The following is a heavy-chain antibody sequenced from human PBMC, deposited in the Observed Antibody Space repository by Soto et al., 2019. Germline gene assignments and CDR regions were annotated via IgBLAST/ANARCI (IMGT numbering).Heavy chain of an antibody. J-gene: IGHJ5*02. V-gene: IGHV2-5*02. D-gene: IGHD2-15*01. CDR3: ALRRGYCSGGSCYSIWFDP. CDR2: IYWDDDK. Sequence: QITLKESGPTLVKPTQTLTLTCTLSGFSLSTSGVGVGWIRQPPGKALEWLTLIYWDDDKRYSPSLKSRLTVTTDNSKNQVVLPMTNMDPVDTATYYCALRRGYCSGGSCYSIWFDPWGQGTLVTVSS. CDR1: GFSLSTSGVG.